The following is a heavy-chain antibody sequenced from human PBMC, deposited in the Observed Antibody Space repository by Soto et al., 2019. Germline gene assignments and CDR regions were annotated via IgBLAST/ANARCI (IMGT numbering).Heavy chain of an antibody. CDR2: IHPDDSDT. CDR1: GYSFTSYW. Sequence: GESLKISCKGSGYSFTSYWIGWVRQMPGKGLEWMGIIHPDDSDTRYSPSFQGQVTISADKSTSTAYLQWSSLEASDTAMYYCARMDIAIDYWGQGTLVTVSS. V-gene: IGHV5-51*01. J-gene: IGHJ4*02. D-gene: IGHD5-18*01. CDR3: ARMDIAIDY.